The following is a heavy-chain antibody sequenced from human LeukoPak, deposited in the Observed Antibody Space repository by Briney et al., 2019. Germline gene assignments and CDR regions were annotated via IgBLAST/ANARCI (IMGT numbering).Heavy chain of an antibody. D-gene: IGHD4-17*01. V-gene: IGHV4-39*07. Sequence: SETLSLTCTVSGGSISSSSYYWGWIRQPPGKGLEWIGSIYYSGSTYYNPSLKSRVTISVDTSKNQFSLKLSSVTAADTAVYYCARGSYGDYEEIDYWGQGTLVTVSS. CDR3: ARGSYGDYEEIDY. J-gene: IGHJ4*02. CDR2: IYYSGST. CDR1: GGSISSSSYY.